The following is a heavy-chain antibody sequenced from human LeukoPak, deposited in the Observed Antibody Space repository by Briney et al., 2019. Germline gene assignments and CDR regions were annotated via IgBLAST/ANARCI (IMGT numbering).Heavy chain of an antibody. CDR1: GFTFSSYA. V-gene: IGHV3-23*01. Sequence: GGSLRLSCAASGFTFSSYAMSWVRQAARKWLEWVSAISGSGGSTYYADSVKGRFTISRDNSKNTLYLQMNSLRAEDTAVYYCAKDRITMIVVVTKAAFDIWDQGTMVTVSS. CDR2: ISGSGGST. CDR3: AKDRITMIVVVTKAAFDI. D-gene: IGHD3-22*01. J-gene: IGHJ3*02.